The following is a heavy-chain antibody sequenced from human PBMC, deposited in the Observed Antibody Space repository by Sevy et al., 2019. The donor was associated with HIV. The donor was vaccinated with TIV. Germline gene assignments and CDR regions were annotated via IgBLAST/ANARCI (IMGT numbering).Heavy chain of an antibody. CDR1: GFTFSSYG. D-gene: IGHD2-8*01. Sequence: GGSLRLSCAASGFTFSSYGMHWVRQAPGKGLEWVAFIRYDGSNKYYADSVKGRFTISRDNSKNTLYLQMNSLRAEDTAVYYCAKDPTNSSYYFDYWGQGTLVTVSS. CDR3: AKDPTNSSYYFDY. J-gene: IGHJ4*02. CDR2: IRYDGSNK. V-gene: IGHV3-30*02.